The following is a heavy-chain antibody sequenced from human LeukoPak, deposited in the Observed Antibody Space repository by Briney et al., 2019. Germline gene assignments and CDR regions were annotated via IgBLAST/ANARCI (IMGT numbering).Heavy chain of an antibody. CDR1: GLTFSSHA. J-gene: IGHJ4*02. CDR3: AKDCRMIVVVITYFDY. V-gene: IGHV3-23*01. Sequence: GRSLRLSCAPSGLTFSSHAMSWVRQAPGRGLEWVSAISGSGGSTYYADSVKGRFTISRDNSKNTLYLQMNSLRAEDTAVYYCAKDCRMIVVVITYFDYWGQGTLVTVSS. CDR2: ISGSGGST. D-gene: IGHD3-22*01.